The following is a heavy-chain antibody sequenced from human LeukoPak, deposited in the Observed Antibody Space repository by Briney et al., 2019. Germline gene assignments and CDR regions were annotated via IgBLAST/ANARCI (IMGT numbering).Heavy chain of an antibody. CDR3: ASPNGGFGVYYYGMDV. CDR2: IIPIFGTA. J-gene: IGHJ6*02. Sequence: GSSVKVSSKASGGTFSSYAISWVRQAPGQGLEWMGGIIPIFGTANYAQKFQGRVTITADESTSTAYMELSSLRSEDTAVYYCASPNGGFGVYYYGMDVWGQGTTVTVSS. V-gene: IGHV1-69*01. CDR1: GGTFSSYA. D-gene: IGHD2-8*01.